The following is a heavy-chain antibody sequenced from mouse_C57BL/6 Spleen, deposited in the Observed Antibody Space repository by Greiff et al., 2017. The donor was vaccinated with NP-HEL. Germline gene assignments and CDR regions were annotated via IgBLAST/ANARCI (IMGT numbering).Heavy chain of an antibody. D-gene: IGHD1-1*01. J-gene: IGHJ3*01. V-gene: IGHV1-19*01. CDR2: INPYNGGT. CDR1: GYTFTDYY. CDR3: ARGPRGSSFWFAY. Sequence: VQLQQSGPVLVKPGASVKMSCKASGYTFTDYYMNWVKQSHGKSLEWIGVINPYNGGTSYNQKFKGKATLTVDKSSSTAYMELNSLTSEDSAVYYCARGPRGSSFWFAYWGQGTLVTVSA.